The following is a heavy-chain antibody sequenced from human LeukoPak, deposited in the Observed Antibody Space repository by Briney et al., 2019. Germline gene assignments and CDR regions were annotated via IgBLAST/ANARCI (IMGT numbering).Heavy chain of an antibody. Sequence: GGSLRLSCAASGFTFRSFAMSWVRQAQGKGLEWVAVTSGDEDSTHYAESVRGRFIISTDNSKNSLNLQMNSLRAEDTAVYYCTKDVMTGFSSGWYFGSWGQGTQVTVSS. J-gene: IGHJ4*02. CDR1: GFTFRSFA. CDR2: TSGDEDST. D-gene: IGHD6-25*01. CDR3: TKDVMTGFSSGWYFGS. V-gene: IGHV3-23*01.